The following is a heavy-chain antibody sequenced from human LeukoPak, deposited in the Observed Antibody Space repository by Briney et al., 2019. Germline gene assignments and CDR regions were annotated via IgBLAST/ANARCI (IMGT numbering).Heavy chain of an antibody. CDR2: INPDGSRR. CDR1: GFTFSSYA. V-gene: IGHV3-7*01. CDR3: ATSRVEAAFDI. J-gene: IGHJ3*02. D-gene: IGHD2/OR15-2a*01. Sequence: GGSLRLSCAASGFTFSSYAMSWVRQAPGKGLEWVANINPDGSRRPLGDSVRGRFTISRDNAQNSVFLQMNSLRVEDTALYYCATSRVEAAFDIWGQGTMVTVPS.